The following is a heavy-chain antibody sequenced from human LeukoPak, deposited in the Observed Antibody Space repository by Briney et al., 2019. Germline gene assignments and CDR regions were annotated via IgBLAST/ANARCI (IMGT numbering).Heavy chain of an antibody. CDR2: ISGSGGST. CDR1: RFTFSSYA. D-gene: IGHD2-21*02. CDR3: AKVPHRGGVVVTATYFDY. J-gene: IGHJ4*02. V-gene: IGHV3-23*01. Sequence: GGSLRLSCAASRFTFSSYAMSWVRQAPGKGLEWVSGISGSGGSTDYADSVKGRFTISRDNSKNTLYLQMNSLRAEDTAVYYCAKVPHRGGVVVTATYFDYWGQGTLVTVSS.